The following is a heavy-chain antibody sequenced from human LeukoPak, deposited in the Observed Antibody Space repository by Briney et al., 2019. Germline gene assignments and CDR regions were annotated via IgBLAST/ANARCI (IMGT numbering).Heavy chain of an antibody. Sequence: SETLSLTCTVSGVSISSGDYYWSWIRQPPGKGLEWIGYTYYSGSTYYNPSLKSRATISVDTSKNQFSLKLSSVTAADTAVYYCARPYYYDSRIDPWGQGTRVTVSS. CDR2: TYYSGST. CDR1: GVSISSGDYY. CDR3: ARPYYYDSRIDP. V-gene: IGHV4-30-4*01. D-gene: IGHD3-22*01. J-gene: IGHJ5*02.